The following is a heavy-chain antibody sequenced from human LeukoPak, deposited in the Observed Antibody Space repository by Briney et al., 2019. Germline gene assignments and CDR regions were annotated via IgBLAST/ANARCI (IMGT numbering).Heavy chain of an antibody. CDR2: ISSDGGST. Sequence: GGSLRLSCAASGFTFSSYGMHWVRQAPGKGLEYVSAISSDGGSTYYADSVKGRFTISRDNSKNTLYLQMSSLRGEDTAVYYCVKAVGAKGDYYYYYGMDVWGQGTTVTVSS. V-gene: IGHV3-64D*09. J-gene: IGHJ6*02. CDR3: VKAVGAKGDYYYYYGMDV. CDR1: GFTFSSYG. D-gene: IGHD1-26*01.